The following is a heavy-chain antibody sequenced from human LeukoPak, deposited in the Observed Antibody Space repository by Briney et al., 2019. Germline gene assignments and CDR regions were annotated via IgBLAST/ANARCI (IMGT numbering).Heavy chain of an antibody. CDR3: AGEGSSSSQYNWFDP. Sequence: SVKVSCKASGGTFSSYAISWVRQAPGQGLEWMGRIIPILGIANYAQKFQGRVTITADKSTSTAYMELSSLGSEDTAVYYCAGEGSSSSQYNWFDPWGQGTLVTVSS. CDR1: GGTFSSYA. CDR2: IIPILGIA. D-gene: IGHD6-6*01. V-gene: IGHV1-69*04. J-gene: IGHJ5*02.